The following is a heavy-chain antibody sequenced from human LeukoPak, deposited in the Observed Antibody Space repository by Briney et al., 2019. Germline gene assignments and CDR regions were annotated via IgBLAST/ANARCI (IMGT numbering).Heavy chain of an antibody. V-gene: IGHV3-66*01. CDR3: ARAARGGYDLNY. CDR1: EFSVGSNY. Sequence: GGSLRLSCAASEFSVGSNYMTWVRQAPGKGLEWVSLIYSGGSTYYADSVKGRFTISRDNSKNTLYLQMNSLRAEDTAVYYCARAARGGYDLNYWGQGTLVTVSS. D-gene: IGHD5-12*01. CDR2: IYSGGST. J-gene: IGHJ4*02.